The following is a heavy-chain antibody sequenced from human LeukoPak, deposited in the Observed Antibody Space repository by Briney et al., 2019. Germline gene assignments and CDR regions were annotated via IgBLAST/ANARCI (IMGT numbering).Heavy chain of an antibody. CDR1: GGSISTYY. J-gene: IGHJ5*02. V-gene: IGHV4-59*08. D-gene: IGHD1-7*01. CDR2: IYYSGST. Sequence: SETLSLTCTVSGGSISTYYWSWIRQPPGKGLEWIGCIYYSGSTNYNPSLESRVTISIDTSRGQFSLNLSSVTAADTAVYYCARQRGIIGTTDWFDPWGQGTLVTVSS. CDR3: ARQRGIIGTTDWFDP.